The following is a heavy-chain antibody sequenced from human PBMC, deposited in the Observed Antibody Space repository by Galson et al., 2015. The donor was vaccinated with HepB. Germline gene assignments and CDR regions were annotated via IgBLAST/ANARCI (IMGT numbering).Heavy chain of an antibody. V-gene: IGHV1-18*01. J-gene: IGHJ6*02. CDR3: ARDIGEFGLFRGGLYYYYGMDV. D-gene: IGHD3-10*01. CDR2: ISAYNGNT. Sequence: SVKVSCKASGYTFTSYGISWVRQAPGQGLEWMGWISAYNGNTNYAQKLQGRVTMTTDTSTSTAYMELRSLRSDDTAVYYCARDIGEFGLFRGGLYYYYGMDVWGQGTTVTVSS. CDR1: GYTFTSYG.